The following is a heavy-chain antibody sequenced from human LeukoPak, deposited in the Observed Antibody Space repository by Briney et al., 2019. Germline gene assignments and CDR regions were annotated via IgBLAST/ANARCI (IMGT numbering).Heavy chain of an antibody. Sequence: PSETLSLTCSVSGDSIRTYYWSWIRQPPGKGLEWIGYIIDTGSTNYEPSLKTRLTMSVDVSKNQISLKLSSVTAADTAVYYCARSSLTGGWFDPWGQGTLVTVSS. V-gene: IGHV4-59*01. CDR2: IIDTGST. CDR3: ARSSLTGGWFDP. CDR1: GDSIRTYY. J-gene: IGHJ5*02. D-gene: IGHD7-27*01.